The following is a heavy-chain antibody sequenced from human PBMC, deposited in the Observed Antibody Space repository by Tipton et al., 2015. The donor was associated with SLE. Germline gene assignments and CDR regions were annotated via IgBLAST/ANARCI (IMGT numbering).Heavy chain of an antibody. CDR1: GFTFDDYA. V-gene: IGHV3-9*01. CDR3: ARETSIAARPHAFDI. CDR2: ISWNSEKI. D-gene: IGHD6-6*01. J-gene: IGHJ3*02. Sequence: SLRLSCAASGFTFDDYAMHWVRQAPGKGLEWVSGISWNSEKIAYADSVKGRFTISRDNAKNTLYLQMNSLRAEDTAVYYCARETSIAARPHAFDIWGQGTMVTVSS.